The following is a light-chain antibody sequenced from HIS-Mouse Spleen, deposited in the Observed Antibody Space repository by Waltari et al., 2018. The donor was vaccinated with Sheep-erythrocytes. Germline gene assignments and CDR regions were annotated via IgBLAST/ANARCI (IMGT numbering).Light chain of an antibody. CDR1: QGISSA. J-gene: IGKJ2*01. CDR3: QQFNSHPMYT. Sequence: AIQLTQSPSSLSASVGDRVTITCRASQGISSALAWYQQKPGKTPKLLIYDASSLESGVPSRFSGSGSVTDFTLTISSLQPEDFATYYCQQFNSHPMYTFGQGTKLEIK. CDR2: DAS. V-gene: IGKV1-13*02.